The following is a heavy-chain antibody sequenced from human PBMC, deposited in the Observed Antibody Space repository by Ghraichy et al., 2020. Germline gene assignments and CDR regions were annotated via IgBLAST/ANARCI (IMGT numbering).Heavy chain of an antibody. CDR1: GGSISSSSYY. D-gene: IGHD1-26*01. V-gene: IGHV4-39*01. CDR3: ARQATTATQWELWGNWFDP. J-gene: IGHJ5*02. CDR2: IYYSGST. Sequence: SETLSLTCTVSGGSISSSSYYWGWIRQPPGKGLEWIGSIYYSGSTYYNPSLKSRVTISVDTSKNQFSLKLSSVTAADTAVYYCARQATTATQWELWGNWFDPWGQGTLVTVSS.